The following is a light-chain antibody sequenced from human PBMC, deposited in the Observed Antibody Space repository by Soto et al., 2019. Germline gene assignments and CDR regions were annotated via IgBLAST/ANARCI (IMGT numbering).Light chain of an antibody. CDR2: EVS. V-gene: IGLV2-14*01. J-gene: IGLJ1*01. CDR1: SSDIGGYNY. Sequence: QSALTQPASVSGSDGQSITISCTGTSSDIGGYNYVSWYQHHPGKAPTLMIYEVSHRPSGVSHRFSGSKSGNTASLTISGLQADDETDYYCSSYTTNSTYVFGTGTKVPS. CDR3: SSYTTNSTYV.